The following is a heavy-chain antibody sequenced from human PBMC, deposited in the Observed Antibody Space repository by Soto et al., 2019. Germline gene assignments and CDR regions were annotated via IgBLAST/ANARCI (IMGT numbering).Heavy chain of an antibody. CDR2: INPNSGGT. D-gene: IGHD6-6*01. V-gene: IGHV1-2*04. J-gene: IGHJ4*02. Sequence: ASVKVSCKASGYTFTGYYMHWVRQAPGQGLEWMGWINPNSGGTNYAQKFQGWVTMTRDTSISTAYMELSRLRSDDTAVYYCARDPVDQQLVPFDYSGQGTLVTVSS. CDR1: GYTFTGYY. CDR3: ARDPVDQQLVPFDY.